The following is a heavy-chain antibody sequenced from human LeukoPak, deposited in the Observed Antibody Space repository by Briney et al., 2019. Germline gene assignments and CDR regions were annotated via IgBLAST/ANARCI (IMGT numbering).Heavy chain of an antibody. CDR3: AREQRLVMSYL. D-gene: IGHD6-13*01. J-gene: IGHJ4*02. CDR1: GFTSSNYN. V-gene: IGHV3-48*01. CDR2: ISSSSSTI. Sequence: GGSLRLSCAASGFTSSNYNMNWVRQAPGKGLDWVSYISSSSSTIYYADSVKGRFTISRDNAKNSLYLQMNSLRAEDTAVYYCAREQRLVMSYLWGQGTLVTVFS.